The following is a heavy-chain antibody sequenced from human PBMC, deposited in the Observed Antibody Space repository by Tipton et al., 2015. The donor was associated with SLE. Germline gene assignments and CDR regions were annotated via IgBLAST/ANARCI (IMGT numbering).Heavy chain of an antibody. D-gene: IGHD3-10*01. V-gene: IGHV3-20*04. J-gene: IGHJ6*01. CDR3: VRDYFGSGKYPGGMDV. Sequence: SLRLSCAASGFKFDDFGMSWVRQGPGKGLEWVSGCNWSGRSTGYADSVKGRFTISRGNAKNSLYLHIDSLRAEDTAMYYCVRDYFGSGKYPGGMDVWRQGTAVTVSS. CDR2: CNWSGRST. CDR1: GFKFDDFG.